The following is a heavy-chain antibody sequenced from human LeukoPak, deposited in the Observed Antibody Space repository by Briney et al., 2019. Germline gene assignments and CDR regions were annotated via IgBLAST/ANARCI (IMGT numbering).Heavy chain of an antibody. V-gene: IGHV1-18*01. CDR3: ARVSGYYDFWSGPQY. CDR1: GYTFSGYG. CDR2: ISGYNGNT. Sequence: ASVKVSCKASGYTFSGYGVTWVRQAPGQGLEWMGWISGYNGNTNYAQKLQGRVTMTTDTSTSTAYMELKSLRSDDTAVYYCARVSGYYDFWSGPQYWGQGTLVTVSS. J-gene: IGHJ4*02. D-gene: IGHD3-3*01.